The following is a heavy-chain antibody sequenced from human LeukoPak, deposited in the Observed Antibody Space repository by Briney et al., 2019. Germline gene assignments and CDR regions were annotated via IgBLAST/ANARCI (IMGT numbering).Heavy chain of an antibody. CDR1: GFTISYYS. CDR2: ISSSGSTI. Sequence: GGSLRLSCAASGFTISYYSMNWVRQAPGKGLEWVSYISSSGSTIYYADSVKGRFTISRDNAKNSLYLQMNSLRAEDTAVYYCARVWQDYSGVDYWGQGTLVTVSS. CDR3: ARVWQDYSGVDY. J-gene: IGHJ4*02. D-gene: IGHD2-21*01. V-gene: IGHV3-48*01.